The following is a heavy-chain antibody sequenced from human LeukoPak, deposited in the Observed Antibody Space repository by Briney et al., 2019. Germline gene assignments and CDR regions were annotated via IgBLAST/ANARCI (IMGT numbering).Heavy chain of an antibody. J-gene: IGHJ4*02. CDR2: IGSSGSTI. D-gene: IGHD3-22*01. V-gene: IGHV3-11*01. CDR3: ARDSYYDSPIGYFDY. CDR1: GFTFSDYY. Sequence: NPGGSLRLSCAASGFTFSDYYMSWIRQAPGKGLEWVSYIGSSGSTIYYADSVKGRFTISRDNAKNSLYLQMNSLRAEDTAVYYCARDSYYDSPIGYFDYWGQGTLVTVSS.